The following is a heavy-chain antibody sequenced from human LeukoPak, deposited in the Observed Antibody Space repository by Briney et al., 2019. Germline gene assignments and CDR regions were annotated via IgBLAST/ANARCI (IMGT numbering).Heavy chain of an antibody. CDR1: GFTFTGYA. CDR3: AREIRNAFDI. Sequence: PGGSLRLSCAASGFTFTGYAMSWVRQAPGKGLEWVSAISGSGGSTYYADSVKGRFTISRDNAKNSLYLQMNSLRAEDTAAYYCAREIRNAFDIWGQGTMVTVSS. CDR2: ISGSGGST. J-gene: IGHJ3*02. V-gene: IGHV3-23*01.